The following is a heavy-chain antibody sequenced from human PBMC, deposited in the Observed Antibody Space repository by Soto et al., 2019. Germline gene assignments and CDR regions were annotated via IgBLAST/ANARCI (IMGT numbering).Heavy chain of an antibody. CDR3: AKIFRPPVDS. Sequence: GGSLRLSCAASGFTFSSYAMSWVRQAPGKGLEWVSAISGSGCSTYYADSVKGRFTISRDNSKNTLYMQMNSLRAADPAVYYCAKIFRPPVDSWGQGSLVTVSS. V-gene: IGHV3-23*01. J-gene: IGHJ4*02. CDR1: GFTFSSYA. CDR2: ISGSGCST.